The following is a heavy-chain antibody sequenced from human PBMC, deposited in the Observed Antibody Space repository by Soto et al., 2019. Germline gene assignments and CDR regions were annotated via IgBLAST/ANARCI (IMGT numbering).Heavy chain of an antibody. CDR2: IIPIFSTA. D-gene: IGHD5-18*01. J-gene: IGHJ4*02. V-gene: IGHV1-69*13. CDR1: GGTFISYA. CDR3: ARVCPHRGYSYCLPSDLDY. Sequence: ASVTVSRKASGGTFISYAISWVGQPPPQGLEWMGGIIPIFSTANYAQEFQGRVTITADESTSTDYMELSSLRSEDRAVYYWARVCPHRGYSYCLPSDLDYWGQGTLVTVSS.